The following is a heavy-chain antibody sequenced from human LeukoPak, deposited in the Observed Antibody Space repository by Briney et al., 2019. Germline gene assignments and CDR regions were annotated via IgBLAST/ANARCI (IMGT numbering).Heavy chain of an antibody. V-gene: IGHV3-74*01. CDR1: EISFPDHW. CDR3: GRDGVLGSGSIDY. D-gene: IGHD3-10*01. CDR2: IRSDGGEK. J-gene: IGHJ4*02. Sequence: SGGSLILSCGAAEISFPDHWLHWVRQAPGKGLVWITRIRSDGGEKNYADFVKGRLNIPRHNHKNTLYLQKNSQGVEDAAVYYCGRDGVLGSGSIDYWEQGVLVSVSS.